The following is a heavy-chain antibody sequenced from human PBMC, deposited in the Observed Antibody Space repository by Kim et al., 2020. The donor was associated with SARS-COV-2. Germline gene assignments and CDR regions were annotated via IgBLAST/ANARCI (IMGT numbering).Heavy chain of an antibody. D-gene: IGHD3-10*01. CDR2: IGTAGDT. J-gene: IGHJ3*02. CDR1: GFTFSSYD. CDR3: ARGGGSGSYSGDAFDI. Sequence: GGSLRLSCAASGFTFSSYDMHWVRQATGKGLEWVSAIGTAGDTYYPGSVKGRFTISRENAKNSLYLQMNSLRAGDTAVYYCARGGGSGSYSGDAFDIWGQGTMVTLSS. V-gene: IGHV3-13*04.